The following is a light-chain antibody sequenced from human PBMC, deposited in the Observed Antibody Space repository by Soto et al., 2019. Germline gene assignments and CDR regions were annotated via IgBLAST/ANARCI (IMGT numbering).Light chain of an antibody. V-gene: IGKV1D-16*01. CDR1: QGISSW. CDR3: QQYSTYPWT. J-gene: IGKJ1*01. CDR2: DAS. Sequence: DIQMTQSPSSVSASGGDRVTITCRASQGISSWLAWYQQKPGKAPKLLIYDASTLQSGVPLRFSGSGSGTEFTLTISSLQPDDFATYYCQQYSTYPWTFGQGTKVDIK.